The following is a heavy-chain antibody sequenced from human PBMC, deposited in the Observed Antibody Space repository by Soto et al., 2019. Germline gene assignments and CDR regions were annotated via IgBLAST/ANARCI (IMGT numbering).Heavy chain of an antibody. CDR1: VFTFSSYA. CDR3: ARYGSGSYYNYGMEV. V-gene: IGHV3-30-3*01. J-gene: IGHJ6*02. CDR2: ISYDGSNK. Sequence: GGSLRLSCAASVFTFSSYAMHWVRQAPGKGLEWVAVISYDGSNKYYADSVKGRFTISRDNSKNTLYLQINSLRAEDTAVYYCARYGSGSYYNYGMEVWGQGTTVTVSS. D-gene: IGHD3-10*01.